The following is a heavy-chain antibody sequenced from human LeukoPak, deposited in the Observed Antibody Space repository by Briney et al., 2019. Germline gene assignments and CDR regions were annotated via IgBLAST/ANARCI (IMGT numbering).Heavy chain of an antibody. CDR3: AYSSSWPKPFDY. D-gene: IGHD6-13*01. CDR2: ISYDGSNK. CDR1: GFTFGSYG. J-gene: IGHJ4*02. Sequence: GGSLRLSCAASGFTFGSYGMHWVRQAPGKGLEWVAVISYDGSNKYYADSVKGRFTISRDNSKNTLYLQMNSLRAEDTAVYYCAYSSSWPKPFDYWGQGTLVTVSS. V-gene: IGHV3-30*03.